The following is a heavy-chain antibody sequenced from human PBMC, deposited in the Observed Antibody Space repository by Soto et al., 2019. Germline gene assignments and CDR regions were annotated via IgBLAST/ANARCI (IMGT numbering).Heavy chain of an antibody. CDR3: ARERKYQLLSWYWFDP. D-gene: IGHD2-2*01. V-gene: IGHV6-1*01. CDR2: TYYKSQWYS. Sequence: SQTLSLTCAISGYRVSSNTSAWNWIRQSPSRGLEWLGRTYYKSQWYSDYAVSVKSRISINPDTSKNQFSLQLKSVTPEDTAVYYCARERKYQLLSWYWFDPWGQGTLVTVSS. CDR1: GYRVSSNTSA. J-gene: IGHJ5*02.